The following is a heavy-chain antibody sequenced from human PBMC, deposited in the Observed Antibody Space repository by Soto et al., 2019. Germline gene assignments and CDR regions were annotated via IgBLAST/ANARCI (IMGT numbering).Heavy chain of an antibody. CDR3: ARVLRYSSSSGDPNMYGMDV. J-gene: IGHJ6*02. V-gene: IGHV4-34*01. CDR2: INHSGST. Sequence: SETLSLTCAVYGGSFSGYYWSWIRQPPGKGLEWIGEINHSGSTNYNPSLERRVTISVDTSKNLFALKLSSVTAADTAVYYCARVLRYSSSSGDPNMYGMDVWGQGTTVTVSS. CDR1: GGSFSGYY. D-gene: IGHD6-6*01.